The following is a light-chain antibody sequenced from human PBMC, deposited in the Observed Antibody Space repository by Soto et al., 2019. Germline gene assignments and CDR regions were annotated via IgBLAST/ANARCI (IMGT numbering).Light chain of an antibody. Sequence: EIVLTQSPGTLSLSPGERATLSCRASQSVSSSYLTWYQQKSGQAPRLLIYGASSRATGIPDRFSGSGSGTDFTLTIGRLEPEDFAVYYCQQYGSSPRTFGQGTKVDIK. CDR3: QQYGSSPRT. V-gene: IGKV3-20*01. CDR2: GAS. CDR1: QSVSSSY. J-gene: IGKJ1*01.